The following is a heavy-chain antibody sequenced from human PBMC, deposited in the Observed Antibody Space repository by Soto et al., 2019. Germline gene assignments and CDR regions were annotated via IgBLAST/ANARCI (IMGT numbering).Heavy chain of an antibody. Sequence: PSETLSLTCAVNGGSFSSYYWSWIRQSPGKGLEWIREINHSGSPIYNPSLKSRISISVDTSKKQFYLKLSSVTAADTAVYYCLGWLNANWVDPWGQGTLVTVSS. CDR3: LGWLNANWVDP. V-gene: IGHV4-34*01. CDR1: GGSFSSYY. J-gene: IGHJ5*02. CDR2: INHSGSP. D-gene: IGHD6-19*01.